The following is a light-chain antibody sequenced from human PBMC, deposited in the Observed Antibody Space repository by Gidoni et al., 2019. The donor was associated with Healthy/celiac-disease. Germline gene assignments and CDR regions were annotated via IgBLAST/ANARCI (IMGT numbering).Light chain of an antibody. CDR2: QDS. Sequence: SYELTQPPSRSVSPGQTASITCSGDQLGDKYACWYQQKPGQSPVLVIYQDSKRPSGTPERFSGSNAGNTATLTISGTQAMDEADYYCQAWDSSTQVVFGGGTKLTVL. J-gene: IGLJ2*01. V-gene: IGLV3-1*01. CDR1: QLGDKY. CDR3: QAWDSSTQVV.